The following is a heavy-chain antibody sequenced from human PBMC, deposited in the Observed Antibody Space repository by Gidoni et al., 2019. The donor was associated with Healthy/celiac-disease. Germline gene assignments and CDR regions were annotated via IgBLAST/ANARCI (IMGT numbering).Heavy chain of an antibody. D-gene: IGHD3-3*01. V-gene: IGHV4-31*03. Sequence: QVQLQESGPGLVKPSQTLSLTCTVSGGSISSGGYYWSWIRQHPGKGLEWIGYIYYRGSTYYNPSLKSRVTISVDTSKNQFSLKLSSVTAADTAVYYCARYGPHYDFWSGYRGFDYWGQGTLVTVSS. CDR1: GGSISSGGYY. CDR3: ARYGPHYDFWSGYRGFDY. CDR2: IYYRGST. J-gene: IGHJ4*02.